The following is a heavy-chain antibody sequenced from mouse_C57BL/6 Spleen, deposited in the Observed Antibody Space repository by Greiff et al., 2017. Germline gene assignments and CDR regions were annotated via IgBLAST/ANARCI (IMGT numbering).Heavy chain of an antibody. V-gene: IGHV5-9-1*02. CDR1: GFTFSSYA. Sequence: DVMLVESGEGLVKPGGSLKLSCAASGFTFSSYAMSWVRQTPEKRLEWVAYISSGGDYIYYADTVKGRFTISRDNARNTLYLQMSSLKSEDTAMYYCTRRTYYGNYEGYAMDYWGQGTSVTVSS. J-gene: IGHJ4*01. D-gene: IGHD2-10*01. CDR2: ISSGGDYI. CDR3: TRRTYYGNYEGYAMDY.